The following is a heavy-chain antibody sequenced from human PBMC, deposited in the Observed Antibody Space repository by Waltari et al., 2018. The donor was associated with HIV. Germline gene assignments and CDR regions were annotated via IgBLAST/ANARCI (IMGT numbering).Heavy chain of an antibody. CDR2: MKPNSSNT. V-gene: IGHV1-8*01. CDR1: GYTFTNYD. D-gene: IGHD3-22*01. Sequence: QVQLVQSGAEVKKPGASVKVSCKASGYTFTNYDSNWVRQATGQGLEWMGRMKPNSSNTGYAQKFQGRVTMTRNTSISTAYMELSSLRSEETAVYYCARGYSYDRSGEAFDIWGQGTMVTVSS. J-gene: IGHJ3*02. CDR3: ARGYSYDRSGEAFDI.